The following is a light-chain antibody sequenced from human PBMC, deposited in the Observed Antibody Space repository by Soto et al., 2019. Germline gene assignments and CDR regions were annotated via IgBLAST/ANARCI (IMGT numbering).Light chain of an antibody. V-gene: IGLV1-51*02. Sequence: QSVLTQPPSVSAAPGQKVTISCSGSSSNIGNNYVSWYQQFPGTAPKLLIYEDNKRPSGIPDRFSGSKSDTSATLAITGLQTGDEADYYCGTWHSSLSAEGVFGGGTKLT. CDR2: EDN. CDR1: SSNIGNNY. J-gene: IGLJ3*02. CDR3: GTWHSSLSAEGV.